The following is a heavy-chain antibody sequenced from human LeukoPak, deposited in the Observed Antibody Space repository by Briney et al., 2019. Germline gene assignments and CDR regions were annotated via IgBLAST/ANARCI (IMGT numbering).Heavy chain of an antibody. CDR2: INHSGRT. Sequence: PSETLSLTCAAYGESLNIYYWSWIRQPPGKGLEWIGEINHSGRTNYNPSLKSRVTISVDTSKNQFSLKLTSVTAADTAMYYCASSLRAVDWQFDYWGQGTLVTVSS. CDR3: ASSLRAVDWQFDY. V-gene: IGHV4-34*01. CDR1: GESLNIYY. D-gene: IGHD3-9*01. J-gene: IGHJ4*02.